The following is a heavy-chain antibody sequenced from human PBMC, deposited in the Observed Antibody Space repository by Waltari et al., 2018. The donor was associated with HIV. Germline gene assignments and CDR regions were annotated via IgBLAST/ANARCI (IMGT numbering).Heavy chain of an antibody. D-gene: IGHD3-22*01. CDR2: IIPLFGEA. CDR3: ARVPDRSGYQRYAMDV. V-gene: IGHV1-69*01. Sequence: QVQLVQSGAEVKKPGSSVKVSCTASGGTVSSSDTSWVRQAPGQGLEWMGAIIPLFGEANYAQKFQGRLTITADESTSTAYMELSSLRSEDTAVYYCARVPDRSGYQRYAMDVWGQGTTVTVS. J-gene: IGHJ6*02. CDR1: GGTVSSSD.